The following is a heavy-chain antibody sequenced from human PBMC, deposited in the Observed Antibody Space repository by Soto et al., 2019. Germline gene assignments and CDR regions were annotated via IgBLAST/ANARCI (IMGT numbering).Heavy chain of an antibody. D-gene: IGHD5-12*01. CDR1: VGSISSSN. V-gene: IGHV3-23*01. CDR3: AKAVARRGY. Sequence: PAESLSFACAVSVGSISSSNWWSCVRQPPGKGLEWVSAISVSGGSTYYADSVKGRFTISRDNSKNTLYLQMNSLRAEDTAVYYCAKAVARRGYWGQGTLVTVSS. J-gene: IGHJ4*02. CDR2: ISVSGGST.